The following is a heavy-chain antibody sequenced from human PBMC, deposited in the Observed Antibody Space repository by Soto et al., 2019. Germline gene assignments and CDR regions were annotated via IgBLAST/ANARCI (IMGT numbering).Heavy chain of an antibody. V-gene: IGHV4-59*01. Sequence: QVQLQESGPGLVKPSETLSLTCTVSGGSISSYYWSWIRQPPGKGLEWIGYIYYSGSTNYNLSLKRRVTISVDTSKNQFPLKLSSVTAADTAVYYCARGVEMATIAFGYWGQGTLVTVSS. D-gene: IGHD5-12*01. CDR3: ARGVEMATIAFGY. CDR2: IYYSGST. J-gene: IGHJ4*02. CDR1: GGSISSYY.